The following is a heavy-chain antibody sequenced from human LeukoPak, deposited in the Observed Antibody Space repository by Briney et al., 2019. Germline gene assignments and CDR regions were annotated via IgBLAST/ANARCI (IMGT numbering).Heavy chain of an antibody. Sequence: PSETLSLTCAVSGDSIGSHYWSWIRQPPGKGLEWIGYIFYVGSTNYNPSLKNRVTISVDTSKNQFSLKLNSVTAADTAVYYCARDYYDSRGEAFDIWGQGTMVTVSS. CDR3: ARDYYDSRGEAFDI. D-gene: IGHD3-22*01. CDR1: GDSIGSHY. J-gene: IGHJ3*02. V-gene: IGHV4-59*11. CDR2: IFYVGST.